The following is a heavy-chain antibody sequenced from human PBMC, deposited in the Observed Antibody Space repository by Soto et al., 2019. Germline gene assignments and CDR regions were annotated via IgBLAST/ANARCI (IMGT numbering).Heavy chain of an antibody. CDR3: ARGSYCSSTSCYGRHYFAY. V-gene: IGHV1-69*13. D-gene: IGHD2-2*01. Sequence: SVRVSCKASGGTFSSYAISWVRQAPGQGLEWMGGIIPIFGTANYAQKFQGRVTITADESTSTAYMELSSLRSEDTAVYYCARGSYCSSTSCYGRHYFAYWGQGTLVTVSS. CDR1: GGTFSSYA. J-gene: IGHJ4*02. CDR2: IIPIFGTA.